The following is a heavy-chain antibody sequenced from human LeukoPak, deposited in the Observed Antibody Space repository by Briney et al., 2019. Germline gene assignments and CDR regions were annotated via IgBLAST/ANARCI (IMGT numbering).Heavy chain of an antibody. Sequence: PGGSLRLSCAASGFTAGSNYMSGVRQAPGKGLEWVSIIYRGGSTNYADSVKGRFTISRDTSKNTLYLQMNSLRAEDTAVYYCARISSNSSAFLFDYWGQGTLVTVSS. D-gene: IGHD2/OR15-2a*01. CDR2: IYRGGST. CDR3: ARISSNSSAFLFDY. V-gene: IGHV3-66*01. CDR1: GFTAGSNY. J-gene: IGHJ4*02.